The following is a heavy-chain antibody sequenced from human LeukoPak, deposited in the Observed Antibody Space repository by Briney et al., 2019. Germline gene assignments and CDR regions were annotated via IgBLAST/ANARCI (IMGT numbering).Heavy chain of an antibody. V-gene: IGHV3-21*01. Sequence: GGSLRLSCAASGFTFSAYSMTWVRQAPGKGLEWVSSISSSSSYIYYADSLKGRFTISRDNAKNSLYLQMNSLRAEDTAVYYCARGHNYYDSGRGFDPWGQGTLVTVSS. D-gene: IGHD3-10*01. CDR2: ISSSSSYI. J-gene: IGHJ5*02. CDR3: ARGHNYYDSGRGFDP. CDR1: GFTFSAYS.